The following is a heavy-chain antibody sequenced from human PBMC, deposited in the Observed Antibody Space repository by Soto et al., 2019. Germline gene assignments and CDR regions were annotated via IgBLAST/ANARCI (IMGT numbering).Heavy chain of an antibody. CDR3: ARNPTLIGYCSSTSCYLGIYGMDV. CDR2: ISAYNGNT. CDR1: GYTFTSYG. J-gene: IGHJ6*02. V-gene: IGHV1-18*01. Sequence: ASVKVSCKASGYTFTSYGISWVRQAPGQGLEWMGWISAYNGNTNYAQKLQGRVTMTTDTSTSTAYMELRSLRSDDTAVYYCARNPTLIGYCSSTSCYLGIYGMDVWRQGTTVTVSS. D-gene: IGHD2-2*01.